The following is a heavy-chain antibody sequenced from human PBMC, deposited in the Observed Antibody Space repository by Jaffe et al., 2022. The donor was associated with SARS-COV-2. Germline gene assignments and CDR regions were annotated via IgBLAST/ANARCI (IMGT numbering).Heavy chain of an antibody. Sequence: QVQLQQWGAGLLKPSETLSLTCAVYGGSFSGYYWSWIRQPPGKGLEWIGEINHSGSTNYNPSLKSRVTISVDTSKNQFSLKLSSVTAADTAVYYCASYCSGGSCFSGYYGMDVWGQGTTVTVSS. V-gene: IGHV4-34*01. J-gene: IGHJ6*02. D-gene: IGHD2-15*01. CDR1: GGSFSGYY. CDR2: INHSGST. CDR3: ASYCSGGSCFSGYYGMDV.